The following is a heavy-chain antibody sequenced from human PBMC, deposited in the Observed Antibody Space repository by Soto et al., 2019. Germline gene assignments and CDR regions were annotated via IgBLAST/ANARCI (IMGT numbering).Heavy chain of an antibody. J-gene: IGHJ4*02. V-gene: IGHV3-30*18. Sequence: GGSLRLSCAASGFTFSSYGMHWVRQAPGKGLEWVAVISYDGSNKYYADSVKGRFTISRDNSKNTLYLQMNSLRAEDTAVYYCAKDHAVAAEILDYWGQGTLVTVSS. CDR1: GFTFSSYG. CDR3: AKDHAVAAEILDY. CDR2: ISYDGSNK. D-gene: IGHD2-15*01.